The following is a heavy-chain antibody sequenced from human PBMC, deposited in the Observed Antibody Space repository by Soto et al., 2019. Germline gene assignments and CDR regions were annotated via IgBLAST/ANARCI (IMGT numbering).Heavy chain of an antibody. CDR1: GFTFSSYG. CDR2: ISYDGSNK. Sequence: QVQLVESGGGVVQPGRSLRLSCAASGFTFSSYGMHWVRQAPGKGLEWVAVISYDGSNKYYADSVKGRFTISRDNSKNTLYLQMNSMSAEDTAVYYCAKDLDTAMVIDYWGQGTLVTVAS. J-gene: IGHJ4*02. D-gene: IGHD5-18*01. V-gene: IGHV3-30*18. CDR3: AKDLDTAMVIDY.